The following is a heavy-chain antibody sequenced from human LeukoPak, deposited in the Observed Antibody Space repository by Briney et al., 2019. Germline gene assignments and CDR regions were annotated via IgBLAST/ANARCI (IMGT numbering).Heavy chain of an antibody. Sequence: PSQTLSLTCTVSGGSISSGSYYWSWIRQPAGKGLEWIGRIYTSGSTNYNPSLKSRVTISVDTSKNQFSLKLSSVTAADTAVYYCAREPIVLVPAAIFNWFDPWGQGTLVTVSS. D-gene: IGHD2-2*02. J-gene: IGHJ5*02. V-gene: IGHV4-61*02. CDR1: GGSISSGSYY. CDR3: AREPIVLVPAAIFNWFDP. CDR2: IYTSGST.